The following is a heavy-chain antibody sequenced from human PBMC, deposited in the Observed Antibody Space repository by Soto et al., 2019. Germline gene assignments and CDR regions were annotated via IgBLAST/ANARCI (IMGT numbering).Heavy chain of an antibody. CDR2: INAGNGNT. CDR1: GYTFTSYA. CDR3: ARDLLRYFDWPQTDY. D-gene: IGHD3-9*01. J-gene: IGHJ4*02. V-gene: IGHV1-3*01. Sequence: ASVKVSCKASGYTFTSYAMHWVRQAPGQRLEWMGWINAGNGNTKYSQKFQGRVTITRDTSASTAYMELSSLRSEDTAVYYCARDLLRYFDWPQTDYWGQGTLVTVSS.